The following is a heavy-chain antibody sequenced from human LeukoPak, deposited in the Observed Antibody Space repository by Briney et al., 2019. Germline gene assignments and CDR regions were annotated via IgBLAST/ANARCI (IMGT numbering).Heavy chain of an antibody. CDR2: INSDVSGT. Sequence: GGSLRLSCAASGFTFSSYWMRWVRQAPGKGLVWVSRINSDVSGTSYADSVKGRFTISRDNAKNTLYLQMNSLRAEDTGVYYCAKRGVVIRAILVGFHKEAYYFDSWGQGALVTVSS. D-gene: IGHD2-21*01. V-gene: IGHV3-74*01. CDR3: AKRGVVIRAILVGFHKEAYYFDS. CDR1: GFTFSSYW. J-gene: IGHJ4*02.